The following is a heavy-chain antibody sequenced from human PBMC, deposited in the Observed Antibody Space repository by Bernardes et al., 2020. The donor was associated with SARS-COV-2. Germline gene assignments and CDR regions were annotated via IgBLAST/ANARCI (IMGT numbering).Heavy chain of an antibody. CDR1: GYSLSSYW. D-gene: IGHD6-13*01. V-gene: IGHV5-10-1*01. J-gene: IGHJ4*02. CDR2: IDPSDSYT. Sequence: GASLKISCKGSGYSLSSYWFTWVRQMPGKGLEWMGTIDPSDSYTNYSPSFQGHVTMSSDKSINTAYLQWSSLKASDTAIYYCAREHVGSSWFDYWGPGTLVTVSS. CDR3: AREHVGSSWFDY.